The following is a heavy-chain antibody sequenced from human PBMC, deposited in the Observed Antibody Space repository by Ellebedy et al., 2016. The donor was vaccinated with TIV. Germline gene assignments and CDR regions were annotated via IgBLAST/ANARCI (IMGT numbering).Heavy chain of an antibody. V-gene: IGHV2-5*01. J-gene: IGHJ3*02. Sequence: SGPTLVKPTQTLTLTCTFSGFSLSTSGVGVGWIRQPPGKALEWLALIYWNDDKRYSPSLKSRLTITKDTSKNQVVLTMTNMDPVDTATYYCAHSTYYDSSGYYFGVMQAFDIWGQGTMVTVSS. CDR1: GFSLSTSGVG. CDR3: AHSTYYDSSGYYFGVMQAFDI. CDR2: IYWNDDK. D-gene: IGHD3-22*01.